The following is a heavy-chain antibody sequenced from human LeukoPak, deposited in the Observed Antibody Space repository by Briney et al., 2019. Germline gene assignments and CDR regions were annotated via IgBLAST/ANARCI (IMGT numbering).Heavy chain of an antibody. J-gene: IGHJ3*02. Sequence: PGGSLRLSCAASGFTFSNYNLNWVRQAPGKGLEWVSGISWNSGSIGYADSVKGRFTISRDNAKNSLYLQMNSLRAEDTALYYCAKDITDSVSRVAFDIWGQGTMVTVSS. V-gene: IGHV3-9*01. CDR1: GFTFSNYN. CDR2: ISWNSGSI. D-gene: IGHD2-15*01. CDR3: AKDITDSVSRVAFDI.